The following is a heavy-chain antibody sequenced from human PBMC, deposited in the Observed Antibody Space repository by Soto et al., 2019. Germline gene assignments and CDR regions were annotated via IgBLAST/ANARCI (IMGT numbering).Heavy chain of an antibody. V-gene: IGHV5-51*01. Sequence: CKGSGSRFTSSCIVRVRQMPWKGLEWMGIIYPGDSDTRYSPSFQGQVTISADKSISTAYLQWSDLKASDTAMYYCARRHLVEDAFDIWGQGTMVTVSS. D-gene: IGHD6-6*01. CDR2: IYPGDSDT. CDR3: ARRHLVEDAFDI. J-gene: IGHJ3*02. CDR1: GSRFTSSC.